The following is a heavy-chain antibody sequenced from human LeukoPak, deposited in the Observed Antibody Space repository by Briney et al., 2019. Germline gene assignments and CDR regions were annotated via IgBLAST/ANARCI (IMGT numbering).Heavy chain of an antibody. CDR3: AKGDIGYVRLAGY. Sequence: GGSLRLSCAASGFTFSDYDMHWVRQAPGKGLEWVSAISGSGGSTYYADSVKGRFTISRDNSKNTLYLQMNSLRAEDTAVYYCAKGDIGYVRLAGYWGQGTLVTVSS. CDR1: GFTFSDYD. V-gene: IGHV3-23*01. CDR2: ISGSGGST. D-gene: IGHD5-12*01. J-gene: IGHJ4*02.